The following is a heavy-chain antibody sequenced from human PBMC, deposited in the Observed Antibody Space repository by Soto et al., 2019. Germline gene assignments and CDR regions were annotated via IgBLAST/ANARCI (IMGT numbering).Heavy chain of an antibody. D-gene: IGHD2-2*01. V-gene: IGHV3-64*01. CDR2: ISSNGGST. CDR3: ARGAPCSPSCYAPGGNAFDI. CDR1: GFTFSSYN. J-gene: IGHJ3*02. Sequence: GSLRLSCAASGFTFSSYNMNWVRQAPGKGLEYVSAISSNGGSTYYANSVKGRFTISRDNSKNTLYLQMGSLRAEDMAVYYCARGAPCSPSCYAPGGNAFDIWGKGTMVTVSS.